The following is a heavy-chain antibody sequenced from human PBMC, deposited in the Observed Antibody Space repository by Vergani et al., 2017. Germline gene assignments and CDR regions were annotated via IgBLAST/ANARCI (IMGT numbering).Heavy chain of an antibody. V-gene: IGHV3-48*03. CDR2: ISTSGGTV. Sequence: EVQLVESGGGLVQPGRSLRLSCAASGFTFDDYAMHWVRQAPGKGLEWISYISTSGGTVYSADSVKGRFTISRDNAKNSLYLQMNSLRAEDTAVYYCAREGSSDYWGQGTLVTVSS. J-gene: IGHJ4*02. CDR3: AREGSSDY. CDR1: GFTFDDYA. D-gene: IGHD6-6*01.